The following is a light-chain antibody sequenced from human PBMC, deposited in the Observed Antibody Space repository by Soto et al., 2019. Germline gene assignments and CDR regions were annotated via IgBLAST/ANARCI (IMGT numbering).Light chain of an antibody. J-gene: IGLJ2*01. CDR2: EVS. CDR3: SSYAGTKTLV. CDR1: ISDVGTYNY. Sequence: QSALTQPPSASGSPGQSVTISCTGTISDVGTYNYVSWYQQHPAKAPKLIIYEVSERPSGVPDRFSGSKSGNTASLTVSGLQAGDEADYYCSSYAGTKTLVFGGGTKVTVL. V-gene: IGLV2-8*01.